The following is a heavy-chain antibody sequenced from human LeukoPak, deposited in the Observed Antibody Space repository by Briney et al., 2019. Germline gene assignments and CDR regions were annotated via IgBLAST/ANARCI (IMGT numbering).Heavy chain of an antibody. D-gene: IGHD2-21*02. Sequence: SVKVSCKASGGTFSSYAISWVRQAPGQGLEWMGRIIPIFGTANYAQKFQGRVTITTDESTSRAYMELSSLRSEDTAVYYCARDLCGGDCYSDYFDYWGQGTLVTVSS. V-gene: IGHV1-69*05. CDR2: IIPIFGTA. CDR1: GGTFSSYA. CDR3: ARDLCGGDCYSDYFDY. J-gene: IGHJ4*02.